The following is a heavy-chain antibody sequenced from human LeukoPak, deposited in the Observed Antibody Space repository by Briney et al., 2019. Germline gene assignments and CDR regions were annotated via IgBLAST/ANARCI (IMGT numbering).Heavy chain of an antibody. CDR3: AKDHKNVVVVAATGGNWFDP. CDR1: GFTFSSYA. Sequence: GGSLRLSCAASGFTFSSYAMSWVRQAPGKGLEWVSAISGSGGSTYYADSVKGRFTISRDSSKNTLYLQMNSLRAEDTAVYYCAKDHKNVVVVAATGGNWFDPWGQGTLVTVSS. J-gene: IGHJ5*02. D-gene: IGHD2-15*01. CDR2: ISGSGGST. V-gene: IGHV3-23*01.